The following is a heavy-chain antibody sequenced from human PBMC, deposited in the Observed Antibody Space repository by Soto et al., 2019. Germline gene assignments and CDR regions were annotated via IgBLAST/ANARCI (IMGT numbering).Heavy chain of an antibody. CDR1: GFIFTRYS. V-gene: IGHV3-21*06. CDR2: ISSTTNYI. Sequence: VGSLRLSCAASGFIFTRYSMNWVRQSPGKGLEWVSSISSTTNYIYYGDSMKGRFTISRDNAKNSLYLEMNSLRAEDTAVYYCARESEEIPSNFDYGGQGNLVTV. CDR3: ARESEEIPSNFDY. J-gene: IGHJ4*02.